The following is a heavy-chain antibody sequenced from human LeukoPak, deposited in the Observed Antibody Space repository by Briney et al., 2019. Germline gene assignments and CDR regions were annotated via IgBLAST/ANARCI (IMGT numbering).Heavy chain of an antibody. V-gene: IGHV3-9*01. CDR2: ISWNSGSI. CDR3: AKEGPGIAAANAFDI. Sequence: PGGSLRLSCAASGFTFDDYAMHWVRQAPGKGLEWVSGISWNSGSIGYADSVKGRFTISRDNAKNSLYLQMNSLRAEDTALYYCAKEGPGIAAANAFDIWGQGTMVTVSS. D-gene: IGHD6-13*01. J-gene: IGHJ3*02. CDR1: GFTFDDYA.